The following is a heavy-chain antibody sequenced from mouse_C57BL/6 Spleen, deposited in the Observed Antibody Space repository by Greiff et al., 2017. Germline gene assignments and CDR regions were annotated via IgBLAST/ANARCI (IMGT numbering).Heavy chain of an antibody. CDR3: ARWGWDDFDY. Sequence: VQLQQSGPELVKPGASVKISCKASGYAFSSSWMNWVKQRPGKGLEWIGRIYPGDGDTNYNGKFKGKATLTADKSSSTAYMQLRSLTSEDSAVYFCARWGWDDFDYWGKGTTLTVSS. D-gene: IGHD4-1*01. CDR1: GYAFSSSW. J-gene: IGHJ2*01. CDR2: IYPGDGDT. V-gene: IGHV1-82*01.